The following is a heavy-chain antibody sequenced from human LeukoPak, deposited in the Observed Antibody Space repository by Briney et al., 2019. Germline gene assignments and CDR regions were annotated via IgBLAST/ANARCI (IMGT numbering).Heavy chain of an antibody. V-gene: IGHV1-69*01. CDR2: IIPIFGTA. CDR1: GFTFSSYA. Sequence: PGGSLRLSCAASGFTFSSYAISWVRQAPGQGLEWMGGIIPIFGTANYAQKFQGRVTITADESTSTAYMELSSLRSEDTAVYYCARDLIAAAGTLGYWGQGTLVTVSS. D-gene: IGHD6-13*01. J-gene: IGHJ4*02. CDR3: ARDLIAAAGTLGY.